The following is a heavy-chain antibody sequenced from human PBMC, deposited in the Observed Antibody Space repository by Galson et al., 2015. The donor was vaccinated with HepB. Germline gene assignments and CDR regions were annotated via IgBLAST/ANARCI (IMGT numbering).Heavy chain of an antibody. Sequence: SLRLSCAASGFTFSGSAMHWVRQAPGRGLEWVGRIGSKANSYATAYAASVKGRFTISREDSKNTAYMQMSSLKTEDTAVYYCTRLGDLSGYSSLWGQGTLVTVSS. CDR3: TRLGDLSGYSSL. V-gene: IGHV3-73*01. CDR2: IGSKANSYAT. D-gene: IGHD6-13*01. CDR1: GFTFSGSA. J-gene: IGHJ4*02.